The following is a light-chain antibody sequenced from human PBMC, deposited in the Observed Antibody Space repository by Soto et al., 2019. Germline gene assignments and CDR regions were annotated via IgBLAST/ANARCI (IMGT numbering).Light chain of an antibody. V-gene: IGKV1-12*01. J-gene: IGKJ5*01. Sequence: IHMTQSPSSVSASVGYIVTITCRASQGVSTWLAWYQQKPGKAPNLLIYTASSLQSGVPSRFSGSGSGTDFTLTINGLQPEDFATYYCQQAASFPITFGQGTRLEIK. CDR2: TAS. CDR1: QGVSTW. CDR3: QQAASFPIT.